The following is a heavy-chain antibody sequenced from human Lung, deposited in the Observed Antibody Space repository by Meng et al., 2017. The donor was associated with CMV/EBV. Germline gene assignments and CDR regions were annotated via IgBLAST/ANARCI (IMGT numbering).Heavy chain of an antibody. V-gene: IGHV3-15*01. CDR1: GFRCGNHR. Sequence: ASGFRCGNHRMSWVRRAPGKGLEWVGRIKTKAEGRKTDYGAPVKDRFTISRDDSKNTLYLQMNSLKTEDTAVYYCTTYGAARKFDYWGQGTLVTVSS. J-gene: IGHJ4*02. CDR3: TTYGAARKFDY. CDR2: IKTKAEGRKT. D-gene: IGHD6-6*01.